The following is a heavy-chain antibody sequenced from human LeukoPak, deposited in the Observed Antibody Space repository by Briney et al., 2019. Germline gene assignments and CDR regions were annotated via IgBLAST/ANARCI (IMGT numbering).Heavy chain of an antibody. Sequence: GGSLRLSCAASGFTFSGYAMSWVRQAPGKGLEWVSAISGSGGSTYYADSVKGRFTISRDNSKNTLYLQMNSLRAEDTAVYYCARLIPYYYDSSGSGWYFDLWGRGTLVTVSS. CDR3: ARLIPYYYDSSGSGWYFDL. CDR2: ISGSGGST. V-gene: IGHV3-23*01. CDR1: GFTFSGYA. D-gene: IGHD3-22*01. J-gene: IGHJ2*01.